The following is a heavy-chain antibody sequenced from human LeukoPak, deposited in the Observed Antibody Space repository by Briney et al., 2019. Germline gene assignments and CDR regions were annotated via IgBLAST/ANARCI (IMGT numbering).Heavy chain of an antibody. Sequence: GGSLRLSCAAAGFTFSTHWMHWVRQAPGKGLVWVSRINSDGSSTRYADSVEGRFTISRDNANNTLYLQMNSLRAEDTAVYYCARSPRFSIGATGTFDYWGQGALVTVSS. J-gene: IGHJ4*02. CDR3: ARSPRFSIGATGTFDY. V-gene: IGHV3-74*01. D-gene: IGHD6-13*01. CDR2: INSDGSST. CDR1: GFTFSTHW.